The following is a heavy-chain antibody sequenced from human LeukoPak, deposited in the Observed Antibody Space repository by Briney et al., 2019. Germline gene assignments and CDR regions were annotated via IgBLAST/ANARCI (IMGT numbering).Heavy chain of an antibody. V-gene: IGHV3-11*06. CDR3: ARKLQLADAFDI. J-gene: IGHJ3*02. CDR2: ISSSSSYT. CDR1: GFTFSDYY. D-gene: IGHD6-13*01. Sequence: GGSLRLSCAASGFTFSDYYMSWIRQAPGKGLEWVSYISSSSSYTNYADSVKGRFTISGDNAKNSLYLQMNGLRAEDTAVYYCARKLQLADAFDIWGQGTMVTVSS.